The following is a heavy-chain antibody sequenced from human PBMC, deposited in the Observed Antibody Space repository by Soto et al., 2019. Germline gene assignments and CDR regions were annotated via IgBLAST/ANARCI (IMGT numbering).Heavy chain of an antibody. CDR3: ARGDRGAFDL. Sequence: EVQLVESEGGLVQPGGSLRLSCAASGFTFSYYWMHWVRQAPGQGLVWVSRIHSDGSSTTYADSVKGRFTISRDNAKNTLYLQMNSLRAEDTAVYYCARGDRGAFDLWGQGKMVTVS. CDR2: IHSDGSST. CDR1: GFTFSYYW. V-gene: IGHV3-74*01. J-gene: IGHJ3*01. D-gene: IGHD2-21*02.